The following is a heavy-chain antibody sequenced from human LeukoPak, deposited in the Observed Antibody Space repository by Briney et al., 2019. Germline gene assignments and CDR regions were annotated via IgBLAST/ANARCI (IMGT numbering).Heavy chain of an antibody. D-gene: IGHD7-27*01. Sequence: SETLSLTCTVSGYSISSNYYWGWIRQPPGKGLEWIGSIYHSGSTYYNPSLKSRVTILIDTSKNQFSLKLSSVTAADTAVYYCAKRGNWGFFDYWGQGTLVTVSS. CDR2: IYHSGST. CDR1: GYSISSNYY. CDR3: AKRGNWGFFDY. V-gene: IGHV4-38-2*02. J-gene: IGHJ4*02.